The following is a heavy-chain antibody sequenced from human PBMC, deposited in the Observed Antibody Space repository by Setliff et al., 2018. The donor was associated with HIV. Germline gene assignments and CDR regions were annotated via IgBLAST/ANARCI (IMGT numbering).Heavy chain of an antibody. V-gene: IGHV3-48*04. CDR1: GFSFSSFG. CDR2: ISLDTRPI. Sequence: GGSLRLSCTASGFSFSSFGMNWVRQAPGKGLEWISYISLDTRPIYYADSVRGRFTVSRDNAGASLFLQMNSLRAEDTAVYYCVRDTTSGWMLTSWGQGTLVTVSS. D-gene: IGHD2-2*01. CDR3: VRDTTSGWMLTS. J-gene: IGHJ4*02.